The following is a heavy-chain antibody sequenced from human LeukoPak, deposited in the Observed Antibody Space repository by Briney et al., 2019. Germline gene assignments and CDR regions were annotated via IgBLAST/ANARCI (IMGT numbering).Heavy chain of an antibody. J-gene: IGHJ5*02. V-gene: IGHV4-59*01. CDR2: IYYSGST. CDR1: GGSISSYY. Sequence: SEALSLTCTVSGGSISSYYWSWIRQPPGKGLEWIGYIYYSGSTNYNPSLKSRVTISVDTSKNQSSLKLSSVTTADTAVYYCARTLRYWFDPWGQGTLVTVSS. CDR3: ARTLRYWFDP. D-gene: IGHD1-14*01.